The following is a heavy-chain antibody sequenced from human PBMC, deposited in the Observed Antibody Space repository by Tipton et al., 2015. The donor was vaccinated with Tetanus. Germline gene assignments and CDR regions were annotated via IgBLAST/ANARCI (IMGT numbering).Heavy chain of an antibody. D-gene: IGHD6-19*01. CDR3: AKGLYSSGWYAFDP. J-gene: IGHJ5*02. CDR2: ISWNSGSI. CDR1: GFTFDDYA. V-gene: IGHV3-9*01. Sequence: SLRLSCAASGFTFDDYAMHWVRQAPGKGLEWVSGISWNSGSIGYADSVKGRFTISRDNAKNSLYLQMNSLRAEDTALYYCAKGLYSSGWYAFDPWGQGTLVTVSS.